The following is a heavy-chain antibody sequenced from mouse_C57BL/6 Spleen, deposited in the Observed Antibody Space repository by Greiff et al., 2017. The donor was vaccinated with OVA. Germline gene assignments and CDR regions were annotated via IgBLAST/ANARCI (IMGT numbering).Heavy chain of an antibody. Sequence: EVQLQESGAELVRPGASVKLSCTASGFNIKDDYMHWVKPRPEQGLEWIGWIDPENGDTDYASQFQGKATITADTSSNTAYLQLSSLTSEDTAVYYCTTRVVATDYWGQGTTLTVSS. J-gene: IGHJ2*01. CDR2: IDPENGDT. CDR3: TTRVVATDY. D-gene: IGHD1-1*01. CDR1: GFNIKDDY. V-gene: IGHV14-4*01.